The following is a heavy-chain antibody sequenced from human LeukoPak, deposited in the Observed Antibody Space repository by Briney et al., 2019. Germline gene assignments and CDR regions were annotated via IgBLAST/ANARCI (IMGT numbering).Heavy chain of an antibody. Sequence: ASVKVSCKTSGYTFTNHGISWVRQAPGQGLEWMGWISGYNGNTNYVQKFRGRITMTTDTSTSTAYLQLRSLSSDDTALYYCARDLSLGRHDYGEPLDSWGQGTLVTVSS. CDR3: ARDLSLGRHDYGEPLDS. D-gene: IGHD4-17*01. CDR2: ISGYNGNT. CDR1: GYTFTNHG. V-gene: IGHV1-18*01. J-gene: IGHJ4*02.